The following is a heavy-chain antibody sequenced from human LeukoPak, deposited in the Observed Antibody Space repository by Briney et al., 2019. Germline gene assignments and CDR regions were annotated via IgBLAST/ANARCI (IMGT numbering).Heavy chain of an antibody. CDR1: GFTVSSNY. Sequence: GGSLRLSCAASGFTVSSNYMSWVRQAPGKGLEWVSVIYSGGSTYYADSVKGRFTISRDNSKNTLYLQMNSLRAEDTAVYYCARDRVVREGYYFDYWGQGTLVTVSS. CDR2: IYSGGST. V-gene: IGHV3-53*01. CDR3: ARDRVVREGYYFDY. J-gene: IGHJ4*02. D-gene: IGHD4-23*01.